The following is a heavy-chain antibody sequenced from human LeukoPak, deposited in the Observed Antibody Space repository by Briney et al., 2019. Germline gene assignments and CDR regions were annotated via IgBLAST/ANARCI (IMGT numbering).Heavy chain of an antibody. CDR3: ARFSRYGSGSYYRGSDAFDI. D-gene: IGHD3-10*01. Sequence: PGGSLRLSCAASGFTFSSYSRNWVRQAPGKGLEWVSYISSSSSTIYYADSVKGRFTISRDNAKNSLYLQMNSLRAEDTAVYYCARFSRYGSGSYYRGSDAFDIWGQGTMVTVSS. V-gene: IGHV3-48*01. J-gene: IGHJ3*02. CDR2: ISSSSSTI. CDR1: GFTFSSYS.